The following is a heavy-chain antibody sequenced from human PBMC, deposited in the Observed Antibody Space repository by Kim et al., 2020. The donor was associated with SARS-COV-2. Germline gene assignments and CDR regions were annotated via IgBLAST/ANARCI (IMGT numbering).Heavy chain of an antibody. CDR1: GFTVSSNY. D-gene: IGHD3-10*01. Sequence: GGSLRLSCAASGFTVSSNYMSWVRQAPGKGLEWVSVIYSGGSTYYADSVKGRFTISRDNSKNTLYLQMNSLRAEDTAVYYCARDYYYGSGPDYYYGMDVWGQGTTVTVSS. V-gene: IGHV3-53*01. J-gene: IGHJ6*02. CDR2: IYSGGST. CDR3: ARDYYYGSGPDYYYGMDV.